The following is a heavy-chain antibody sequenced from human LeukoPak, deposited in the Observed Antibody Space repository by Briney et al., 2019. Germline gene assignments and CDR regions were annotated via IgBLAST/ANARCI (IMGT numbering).Heavy chain of an antibody. D-gene: IGHD6-13*01. V-gene: IGHV3-21*01. CDR3: ARAQYSSSWFYAFDI. Sequence: GGSLRLSCAASGFTFSSYSMNWVRQAPGKGLEWVSSISSSSSYIYYADSVKGRFTISRDNAKNSLYLQMNSLRAEDTAVYYCARAQYSSSWFYAFDIWGQGTMVTVSS. CDR1: GFTFSSYS. J-gene: IGHJ3*02. CDR2: ISSSSSYI.